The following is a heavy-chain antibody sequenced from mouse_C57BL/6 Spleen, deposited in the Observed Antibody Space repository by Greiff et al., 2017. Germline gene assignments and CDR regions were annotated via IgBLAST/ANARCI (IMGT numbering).Heavy chain of an antibody. V-gene: IGHV1-54*01. CDR1: GYAFNNYL. D-gene: IGHD2-4*01. Sequence: VQLQQSGAELVRPGTSVKVSCTASGYAFNNYLIEWVKQRPGQGLEWIGVINPGSGGTNYNEKFKGKATLTADKSSSTAYMQLSSLTSEDSAVYCCARGDYDYIFNYWGQGTTLTFSS. J-gene: IGHJ2*01. CDR3: ARGDYDYIFNY. CDR2: INPGSGGT.